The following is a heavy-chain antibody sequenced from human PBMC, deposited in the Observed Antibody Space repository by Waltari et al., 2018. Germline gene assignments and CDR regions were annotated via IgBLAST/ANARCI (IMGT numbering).Heavy chain of an antibody. J-gene: IGHJ3*02. CDR3: ARDTNYPLTVHAFDI. Sequence: QVQLQESGPGLVKPSETLSLTCTVSGGSIRSYYWSWIRPPAGKGLEWIGRIYTSGSTNYNPSLKSRFTMSVDTSKNQFSLKLSSVTAADTAVYYCARDTNYPLTVHAFDIWGQGTMVTVSS. CDR2: IYTSGST. V-gene: IGHV4-4*07. D-gene: IGHD1-1*01. CDR1: GGSIRSYY.